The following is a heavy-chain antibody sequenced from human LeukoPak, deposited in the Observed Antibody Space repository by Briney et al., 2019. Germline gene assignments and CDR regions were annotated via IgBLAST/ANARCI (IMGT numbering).Heavy chain of an antibody. J-gene: IGHJ6*02. V-gene: IGHV3-74*01. CDR2: VNSDGSST. CDR1: GFTFTSYW. Sequence: PGGSLRLSCAASGFTFTSYWMHWVRQAPGKGLVWVSRVNSDGSSTTYADSVKGRFTISRDNAKNTLYLQMNSLRAEDTAVYYCARGRYYGMDVWGQGSTVTVSS. CDR3: ARGRYYGMDV.